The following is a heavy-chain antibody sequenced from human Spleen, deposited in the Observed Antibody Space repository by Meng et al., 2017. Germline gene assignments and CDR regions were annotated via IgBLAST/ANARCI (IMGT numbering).Heavy chain of an antibody. D-gene: IGHD5-18*01. J-gene: IGHJ5*02. CDR3: ARDVTSENWFDP. CDR2: VNPKTGST. V-gene: IGHV1-2*02. CDR1: GFSFIDYH. Sequence: KKPGASGKVSCKASGFSFIDYHVHWVRQAPGQGLEWMGWVNPKTGSTNFAQKFQGRVIMTSDTSINTAYMELDRLRSDDTAVYYCARDVTSENWFDPWGQGTLVTVSS.